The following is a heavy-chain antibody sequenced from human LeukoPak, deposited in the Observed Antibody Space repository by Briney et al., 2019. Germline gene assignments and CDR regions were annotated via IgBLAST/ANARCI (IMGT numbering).Heavy chain of an antibody. CDR1: GGSISSYY. J-gene: IGHJ5*02. CDR3: AREGNSVTSGWFDP. CDR2: IYYSGST. V-gene: IGHV4-59*12. D-gene: IGHD4-17*01. Sequence: SETLSLTCTVSGGSISSYYWSWIRQPPGKGLEWIGYIYYSGSTNYNPSLKSRVTISVDTSKNQFSLKLSSVTAADTAVYYCAREGNSVTSGWFDPWGQGTLVTVSS.